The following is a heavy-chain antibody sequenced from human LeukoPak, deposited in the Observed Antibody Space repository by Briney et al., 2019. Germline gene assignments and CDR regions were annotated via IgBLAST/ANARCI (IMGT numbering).Heavy chain of an antibody. D-gene: IGHD3-22*01. CDR2: IIPIFGTA. CDR3: ARDRGYYDSSGYYFFGMDV. Sequence: ASVKVSCKASGGTFISYAISWVRQAPGQGLEWMGGIIPIFGTANYAQKFQGRVTITADESTSTAYMELSSLRSEDTAVYYCARDRGYYDSSGYYFFGMDVWGQGTTVTVSS. V-gene: IGHV1-69*13. J-gene: IGHJ6*02. CDR1: GGTFISYA.